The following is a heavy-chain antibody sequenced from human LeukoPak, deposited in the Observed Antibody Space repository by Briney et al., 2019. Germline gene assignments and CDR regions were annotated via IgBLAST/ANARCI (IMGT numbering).Heavy chain of an antibody. J-gene: IGHJ3*02. Sequence: GESLKISCKGSGYSFTSYWIGWVRQMPGKGLEWMGIIYPGDSDTRYSPSFQGQVTISADKSISTAYLQWSSLKASDTAMYYRARRAYGSETYYEKDGFDIWGQGTMVTVSS. V-gene: IGHV5-51*01. CDR1: GYSFTSYW. D-gene: IGHD3-10*01. CDR3: ARRAYGSETYYEKDGFDI. CDR2: IYPGDSDT.